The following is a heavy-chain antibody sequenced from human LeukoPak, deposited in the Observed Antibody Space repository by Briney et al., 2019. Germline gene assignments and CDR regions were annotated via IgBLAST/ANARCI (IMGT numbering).Heavy chain of an antibody. J-gene: IGHJ4*02. V-gene: IGHV3-23*01. D-gene: IGHD3-10*01. CDR1: GFTFSSFG. Sequence: GGSLRLSCAASGFTFSSFGMGWVRQAPGKSLEWVSTFGISGSTYFADSVKGRFTISRDTSKNTLYLQMDSLRAEDTAVYYCARSGPYYFGYWGQGTLVTVSS. CDR2: FGISGST. CDR3: ARSGPYYFGY.